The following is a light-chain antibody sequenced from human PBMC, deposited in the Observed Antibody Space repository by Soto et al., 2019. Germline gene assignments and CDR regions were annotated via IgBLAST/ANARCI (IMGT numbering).Light chain of an antibody. V-gene: IGKV3-20*01. CDR2: DAY. CDR3: QQYGSSPPVT. CDR1: QSVSSSN. Sequence: EIVLTQSPGTLSLSAGERATLSCRASQSVSSSNLAWYQQKPGQAPRLLIFDAYRRATGAPDRFSGSGSGTDFTLTISRLEPDDFAVYYCQQYGSSPPVTFGGGNKVEIK. J-gene: IGKJ4*01.